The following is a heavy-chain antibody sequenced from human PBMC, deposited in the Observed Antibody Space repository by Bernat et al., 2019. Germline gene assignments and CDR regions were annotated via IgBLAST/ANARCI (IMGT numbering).Heavy chain of an antibody. CDR3: ARDPTDYDILPASMENSAYGMDV. Sequence: EVQLVETGGGLIQPGGSLRLSCAASGFTVSSNYMSWVRQAPGKGLEWVSVIDSGGSTYYADSVKGQFTISRDNSKNTLYLHMNSLSAEDTAVYYCARDPTDYDILPASMENSAYGMDVWGQGTTVTVSS. CDR1: GFTVSSNY. V-gene: IGHV3-53*02. CDR2: IDSGGST. D-gene: IGHD3-9*01. J-gene: IGHJ6*02.